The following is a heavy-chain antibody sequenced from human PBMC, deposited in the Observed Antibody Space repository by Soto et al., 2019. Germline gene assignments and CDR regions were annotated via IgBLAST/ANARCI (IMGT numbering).Heavy chain of an antibody. D-gene: IGHD4-4*01. J-gene: IGHJ4*02. CDR1: GGSISSGDYS. Sequence: PSETLSLTCAVSGGSISSGDYSWSWIRQPPGKGLEWIGYIFHSGSTYYNPSLKSRVTISVDRSKNQFSLKLSSVTAADTAVYYCARGVYVKTTVTTYFDYWGQGTLVTVSS. V-gene: IGHV4-30-2*01. CDR2: IFHSGST. CDR3: ARGVYVKTTVTTYFDY.